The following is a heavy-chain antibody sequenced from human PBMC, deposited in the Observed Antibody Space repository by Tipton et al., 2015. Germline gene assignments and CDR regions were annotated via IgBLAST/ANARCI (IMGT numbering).Heavy chain of an antibody. J-gene: IGHJ4*02. CDR3: ASGYRYGEVGRH. V-gene: IGHV4-59*01. CDR2: IYYSGST. CDR1: GATCSDTY. Sequence: TLSLTCTVYGATCSDTYCSWIRQPPGKGLEWIGYIYYSGSTNYNPSLKSRVTISVDTAKNQFSLKVNSMTAADTAVYYCASGYRYGEVGRHWGQGTLVTVPS. D-gene: IGHD5-18*01.